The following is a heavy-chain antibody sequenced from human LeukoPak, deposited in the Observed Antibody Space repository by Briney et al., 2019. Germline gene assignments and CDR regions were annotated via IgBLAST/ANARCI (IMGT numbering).Heavy chain of an antibody. V-gene: IGHV4-34*01. CDR2: INHSGST. CDR1: GGSISSYY. D-gene: IGHD6-6*01. Sequence: SETLSLTCTVSGGSISSYYWSWIRQPPGKGLEWIGEINHSGSTNYNPSLKSRVTISVDTSKNQFSLKLSSVTAADTAVYYYARGRAARPTYYYYMDVWGKGTTVTVSS. J-gene: IGHJ6*03. CDR3: ARGRAARPTYYYYMDV.